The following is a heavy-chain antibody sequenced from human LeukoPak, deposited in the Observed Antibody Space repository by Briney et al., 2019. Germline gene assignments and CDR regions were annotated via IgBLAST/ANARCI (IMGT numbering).Heavy chain of an antibody. CDR3: ARAVSVMGSGSYHPSGSDY. D-gene: IGHD3-10*01. Sequence: GGSLRLSCAASGFTFSSYWMSWVRQAPGKGLEWVSSIGSSSSYIYYADSVKGRFTISRDNAKNSLYLQMNSLRAEDTAVYYCARAVSVMGSGSYHPSGSDYWGQGTLVTVSS. J-gene: IGHJ4*02. CDR1: GFTFSSYW. V-gene: IGHV3-21*01. CDR2: IGSSSSYI.